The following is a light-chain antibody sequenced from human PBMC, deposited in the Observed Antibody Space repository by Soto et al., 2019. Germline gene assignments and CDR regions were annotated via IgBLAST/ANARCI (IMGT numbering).Light chain of an antibody. CDR2: STS. CDR3: QQYHYWPYT. CDR1: QSVSSL. J-gene: IGKJ2*01. V-gene: IGKV3-15*01. Sequence: VLTQSPATLSVSPGERVTLSCRASQSVSSLLAWYQQKPGQAPRLLIYSTSTRATGIPARFSGSGSGTEFTLTISSLQSEDFAIYYCQQYHYWPYTGGQGTNLEIK.